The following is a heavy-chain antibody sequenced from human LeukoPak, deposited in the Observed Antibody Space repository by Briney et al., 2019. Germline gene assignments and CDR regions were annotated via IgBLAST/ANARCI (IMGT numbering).Heavy chain of an antibody. CDR3: ARDLLGSGYGYYGY. V-gene: IGHV3-30*04. CDR1: GFTFSSYA. J-gene: IGHJ4*02. CDR2: ISYDGSNK. Sequence: QPGGSLRLSCAASGFTFSSYAMHWVRQAPGKGLGWVAVISYDGSNKYYADSVKGRFTISRDNSKNTLYLQMNSLRAEDTAVYYCARDLLGSGYGYYGYWGQGTLVTVSS. D-gene: IGHD3-3*01.